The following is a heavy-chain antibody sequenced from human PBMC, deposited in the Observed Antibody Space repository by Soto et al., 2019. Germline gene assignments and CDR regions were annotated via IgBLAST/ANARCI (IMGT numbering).Heavy chain of an antibody. CDR1: GFTFSSYA. CDR2: ISGSGGST. J-gene: IGHJ4*02. Sequence: GGSLLSCAASGFTFSSYAMSWVRQAPGKGLEWVSAISGSGGSTYYADSVKGRFTISRDNSKNTLYLQMNSLRAEDTAVYYCAKDGGSIAAAGTAYVDYWGQGTLVTVSS. D-gene: IGHD6-13*01. CDR3: AKDGGSIAAAGTAYVDY. V-gene: IGHV3-23*01.